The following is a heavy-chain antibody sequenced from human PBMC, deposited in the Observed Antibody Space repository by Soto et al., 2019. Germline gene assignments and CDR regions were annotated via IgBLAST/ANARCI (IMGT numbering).Heavy chain of an antibody. V-gene: IGHV3-66*01. D-gene: IGHD6-13*01. Sequence: PGGSLRLSCAASGFTVSSNYMSWVRQAPGKGLEWVSVIYSGGSTYYADSVKGRFTISRDNSKNTLYLQMNSLRAEDTAVYYCASTFGSWSSYYYYMDVWGKGTTVTV. CDR1: GFTVSSNY. CDR3: ASTFGSWSSYYYYMDV. CDR2: IYSGGST. J-gene: IGHJ6*03.